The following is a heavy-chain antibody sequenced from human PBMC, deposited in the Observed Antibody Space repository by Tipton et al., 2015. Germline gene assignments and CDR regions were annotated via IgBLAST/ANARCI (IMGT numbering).Heavy chain of an antibody. CDR3: ACQDYDSLTRDYQTVDY. CDR2: INESGST. V-gene: IGHV4-34*01. D-gene: IGHD3-9*01. Sequence: GLVKPSETLSLTCAVYGGSFSGYYWSWIRQPPGEGLEWIGEINESGSTNYNSSLKNRVTVSVDTSLNHLSLYLTSVTAADAGVYYCACQDYDSLTRDYQTVDYWGQGTLVTVSS. CDR1: GGSFSGYY. J-gene: IGHJ4*02.